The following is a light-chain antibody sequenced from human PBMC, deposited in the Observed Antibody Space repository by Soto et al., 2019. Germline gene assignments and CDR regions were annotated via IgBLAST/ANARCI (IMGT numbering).Light chain of an antibody. CDR3: QQYANCHLWT. CDR2: DAS. CDR1: QSVGSN. Sequence: EIVMTQSPATLSVSPGERATLACRASQSVGSNLAWYRQKPGQATRLLIYDASTRATGIPVRFRCSGSGTEFNLTISSLQSEDFAVYYYQQYANCHLWTFGQGTKVEIK. J-gene: IGKJ1*01. V-gene: IGKV3-15*01.